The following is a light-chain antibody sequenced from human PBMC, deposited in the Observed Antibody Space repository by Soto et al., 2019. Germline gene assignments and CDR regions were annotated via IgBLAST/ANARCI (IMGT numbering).Light chain of an antibody. V-gene: IGKV1-5*03. CDR1: QSISIW. CDR3: QQYNRYWT. CDR2: KAS. J-gene: IGKJ1*01. Sequence: DIQMTQSPSTLSASVGDRVTITCRASQSISIWLAWYQHKPGKAPKLLIYKASSLESGVPSRFSGSGSETEFTLTISSLQPDDFATYYCQQYNRYWTFGQGTKVEIK.